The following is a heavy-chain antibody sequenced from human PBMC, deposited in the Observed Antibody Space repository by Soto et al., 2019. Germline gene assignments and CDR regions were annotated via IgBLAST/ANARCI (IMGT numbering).Heavy chain of an antibody. D-gene: IGHD3-22*01. CDR2: IYYSGSS. CDR3: AATRWFDNSGYPY. J-gene: IGHJ4*02. CDR1: GDSITNDNYY. Sequence: SETLSLTCIVSGDSITNDNYYWGWIRQPPGRGLEWIGYIYYSGSSHYSTSLKSRLIISMDTSKDQLSLRLSSVTAADTAVYYCAATRWFDNSGYPYWCQGPLVS. V-gene: IGHV4-30-4*01.